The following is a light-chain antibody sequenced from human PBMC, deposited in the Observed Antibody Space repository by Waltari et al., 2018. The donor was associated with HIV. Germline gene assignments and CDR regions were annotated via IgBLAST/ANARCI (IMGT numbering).Light chain of an antibody. V-gene: IGLV1-51*02. Sequence: QSVLTQPPSVSAAPGQTVPLPCSGTSSNIGNNYVSWYHQVPGTTPKLLIYETSKRPSGIPDRFSGSKSGTSATLGITGVQTADEADYYCGTWDDSLGAVVFGGGTRVTV. CDR1: SSNIGNNY. J-gene: IGLJ2*01. CDR2: ETS. CDR3: GTWDDSLGAVV.